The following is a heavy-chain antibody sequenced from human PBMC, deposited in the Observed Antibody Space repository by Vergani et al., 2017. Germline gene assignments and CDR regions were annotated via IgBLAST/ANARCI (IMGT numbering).Heavy chain of an antibody. CDR3: ARAIAARRGRYYYGMDV. Sequence: QVQLQESGPGLVKPSETLSLTCTVSGGSISSYYWSWIRQPPGKGLEWIGYIYYSGSTNYNPSLKSRVTISLDTSKNQFSLKLSSVTAADTAVYYCARAIAARRGRYYYGMDVWGQGTTVTVSS. D-gene: IGHD6-13*01. CDR2: IYYSGST. CDR1: GGSISSYY. V-gene: IGHV4-59*01. J-gene: IGHJ6*02.